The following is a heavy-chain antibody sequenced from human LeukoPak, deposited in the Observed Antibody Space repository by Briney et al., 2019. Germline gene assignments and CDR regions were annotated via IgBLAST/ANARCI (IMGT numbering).Heavy chain of an antibody. CDR2: ISGDGGTT. V-gene: IGHV3-43*02. D-gene: IGHD3-16*01. CDR1: GFTFDDFA. CDR3: AKDRRGGQLWSQTDS. Sequence: GGSLRLSCAASGFTFDDFAMHWVRQAPGKGLEWVSLISGDGGTTYYTDSVKGRFTISRDNSNSSLYLQMNSLRAEDSALYYCAKDRRGGQLWSQTDSWGQGTPVTVSS. J-gene: IGHJ4*02.